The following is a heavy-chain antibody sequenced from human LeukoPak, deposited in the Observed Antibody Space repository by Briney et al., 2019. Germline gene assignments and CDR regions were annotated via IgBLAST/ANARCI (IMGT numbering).Heavy chain of an antibody. Sequence: GGSLRLSCAASGFSFSVFWMHWVRQAPGTGPVWVSRISPDGSTTSYADSVKGRFTISRDNAKNTLYLQISSLGGEDTAVYYCAREKGYCSGGSCYVLLWGQGTLVTVSS. CDR3: AREKGYCSGGSCYVLL. CDR2: ISPDGSTT. V-gene: IGHV3-74*01. J-gene: IGHJ4*02. CDR1: GFSFSVFW. D-gene: IGHD2-15*01.